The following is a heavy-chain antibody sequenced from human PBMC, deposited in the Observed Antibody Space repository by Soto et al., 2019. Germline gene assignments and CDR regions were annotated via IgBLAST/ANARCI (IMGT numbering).Heavy chain of an antibody. Sequence: GALRLSCAASGFTFSSYAMSWVRQAPGKGLEWVSAISGSGGSTYYADSVKGRFTISRDNSKNTLYLQMNSLRAEDTAVYYCAKRIAAAGSFHYGMEVWGQGTTVTVS. CDR2: ISGSGGST. J-gene: IGHJ6*02. CDR1: GFTFSSYA. CDR3: AKRIAAAGSFHYGMEV. D-gene: IGHD6-13*01. V-gene: IGHV3-23*01.